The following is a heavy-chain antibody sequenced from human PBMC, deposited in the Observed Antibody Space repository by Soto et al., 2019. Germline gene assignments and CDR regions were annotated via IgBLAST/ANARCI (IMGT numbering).Heavy chain of an antibody. D-gene: IGHD6-19*01. J-gene: IGHJ3*02. CDR3: ARDTSSGWYARQHAFDI. V-gene: IGHV4-4*07. CDR1: GGSISSYY. CDR2: IYTSGST. Sequence: SETLSLTCTVSGGSISSYYWSWIRQPAGKGLEWIGRIYTSGSTNYNPSLKSRVTMSVDTSKNQFSLKLSSVTAADTAVYYCARDTSSGWYARQHAFDIWGQGTMVTVSS.